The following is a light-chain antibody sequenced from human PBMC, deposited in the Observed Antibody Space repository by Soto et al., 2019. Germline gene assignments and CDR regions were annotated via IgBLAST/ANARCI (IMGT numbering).Light chain of an antibody. CDR2: LGS. CDR3: MQALQTPIT. Sequence: DIVMTQSPLSLPVTPGEPASISCRSSQSLLHSNGYNYLDWYLQKPGQSPQLLIYLGSNRASGGPDRFSGSRSGTDFTLKISRVEAEDVGVYYCMQALQTPITFGQGTRLEIK. J-gene: IGKJ5*01. V-gene: IGKV2-28*01. CDR1: QSLLHSNGYNY.